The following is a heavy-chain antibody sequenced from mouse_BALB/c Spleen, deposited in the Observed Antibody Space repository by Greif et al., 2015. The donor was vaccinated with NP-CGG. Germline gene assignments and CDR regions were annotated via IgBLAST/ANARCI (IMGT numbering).Heavy chain of an antibody. CDR3: ASYYGSSYAMDY. CDR1: GYTFTSYW. CDR2: INPSTGYT. D-gene: IGHD1-1*01. Sequence: VQLQQSGAELAKPGASVKMSCKASGYTFTSYWMHWVKQRPGQGLEWIGYINPSTGYTEYNQKFKDKATLTADKSSSTAYMQLSSLTSEDPAVYYGASYYGSSYAMDYGGQGTSVTASS. V-gene: IGHV1-7*01. J-gene: IGHJ4*01.